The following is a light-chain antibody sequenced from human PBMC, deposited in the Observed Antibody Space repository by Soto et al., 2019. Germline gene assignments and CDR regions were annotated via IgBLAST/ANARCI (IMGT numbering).Light chain of an antibody. V-gene: IGKV1-5*03. J-gene: IGKJ1*01. Sequence: DIQMTQSPSTLSASVGDRVTIICRASQSISSWLAWYQQKPGKAPKLLIYKASSLESGVPSRFSGSGSGTEFTLTISSLQPDDFATYYCQQYNSYSRTFGQGNKVEIK. CDR1: QSISSW. CDR3: QQYNSYSRT. CDR2: KAS.